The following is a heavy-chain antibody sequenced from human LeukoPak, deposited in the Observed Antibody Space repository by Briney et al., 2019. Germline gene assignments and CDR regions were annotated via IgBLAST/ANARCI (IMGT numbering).Heavy chain of an antibody. V-gene: IGHV3-20*04. CDR2: INWNGGST. J-gene: IGHJ3*02. CDR3: ARLRAAAAPKDAFDI. Sequence: GGSLRLSCAASGFTFDDYGMSWVRQAPGKGLEWVSGINWNGGSTGYADSVKGRFTISRDNAKNSLYLQMNSLRAEDTALYYCARLRAAAAPKDAFDIWGQGTMVTVSS. D-gene: IGHD6-13*01. CDR1: GFTFDDYG.